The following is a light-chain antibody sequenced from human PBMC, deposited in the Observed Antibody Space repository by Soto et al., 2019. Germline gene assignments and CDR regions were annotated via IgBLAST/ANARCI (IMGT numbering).Light chain of an antibody. V-gene: IGKV1-39*01. Sequence: DIQMTQSPSSLSASVGDRITITCRASQSINTWLNWYQQRPGRAPKLLIYAASSLQSGVPSRFSGSDSGTEFTLTISSLQPEDFATYFCQQSYSPLLTFGQGTKVEIK. J-gene: IGKJ1*01. CDR3: QQSYSPLLT. CDR2: AAS. CDR1: QSINTW.